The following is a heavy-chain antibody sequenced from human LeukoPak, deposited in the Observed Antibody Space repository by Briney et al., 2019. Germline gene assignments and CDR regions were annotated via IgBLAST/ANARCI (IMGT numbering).Heavy chain of an antibody. CDR3: ARVQSGHSYGHFDY. CDR2: IYSGGST. J-gene: IGHJ4*02. V-gene: IGHV3-53*01. D-gene: IGHD5-18*01. Sequence: GGSLRLSCAASGFTVSSNYMSWVRQAPGKGLEWVSVIYSGGSTYYADSVKGRFTISRDNSKNTLYLQMNSLRAEDTAVYYCARVQSGHSYGHFDYWGQGTLVTVSS. CDR1: GFTVSSNY.